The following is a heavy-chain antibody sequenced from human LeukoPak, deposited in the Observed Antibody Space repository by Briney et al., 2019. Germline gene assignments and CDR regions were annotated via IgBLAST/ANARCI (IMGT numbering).Heavy chain of an antibody. Sequence: PSETLSLTCTVSGGSISSRGYYWGWIRQPPGKGLEWIGSIYYSGSTYYNPSLKSRVTISVDTSKNQFSLRLTSVTAADTAVYHCASHSGNFDAFDIWGQGTMVTVSS. CDR2: IYYSGST. V-gene: IGHV4-39*01. J-gene: IGHJ3*02. CDR1: GGSISSRGYY. CDR3: ASHSGNFDAFDI. D-gene: IGHD1-26*01.